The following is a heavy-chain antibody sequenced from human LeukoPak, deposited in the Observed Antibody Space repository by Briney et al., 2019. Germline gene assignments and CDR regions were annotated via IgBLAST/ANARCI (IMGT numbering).Heavy chain of an antibody. Sequence: GGSLRLSCAASGFTFSSYAMSWVRQAPGKGLEWVSAISGSGGSTYYADSVKGRFPISGDNSKNTLYLQMNSLRAEDTAVYYCAKDRSGPTIDYWGQGTLVTVSS. D-gene: IGHD3-16*02. V-gene: IGHV3-23*01. J-gene: IGHJ4*02. CDR2: ISGSGGST. CDR3: AKDRSGPTIDY. CDR1: GFTFSSYA.